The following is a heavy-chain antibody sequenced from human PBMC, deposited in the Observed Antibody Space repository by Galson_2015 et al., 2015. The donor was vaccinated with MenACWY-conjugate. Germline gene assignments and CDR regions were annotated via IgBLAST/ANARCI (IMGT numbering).Heavy chain of an antibody. Sequence: SLRLSCAASGFTFSAYYMSWVRHTPGKGLEWVSYICTNSNDKNYAESVRGRFTISRDNGENLVYLQMNSLRAEDTAVYYWARGGVTILGLVLYGMDVWGQGTTVTVSS. J-gene: IGHJ6*02. V-gene: IGHV3-11*06. CDR2: ICTNSNDK. CDR1: GFTFSAYY. CDR3: ARGGVTILGLVLYGMDV. D-gene: IGHD3-3*01.